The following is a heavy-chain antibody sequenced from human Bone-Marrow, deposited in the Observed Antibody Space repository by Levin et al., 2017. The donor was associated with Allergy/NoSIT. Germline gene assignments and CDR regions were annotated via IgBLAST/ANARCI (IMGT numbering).Heavy chain of an antibody. CDR1: GYSFTNYW. V-gene: IGHV5-51*01. CDR3: ARHPFSFYYDSSGNYNYHLHGFDI. J-gene: IGHJ3*02. D-gene: IGHD3-22*01. Sequence: NLGESLKISCKGSGYSFTNYWIGWVRQMPGKGLEWMGIIYPGDSDTRYSPSFQGQVTISADKSISTAYLQWSSLKASDTAMYYCARHPFSFYYDSSGNYNYHLHGFDICGQGTMVTVSS. CDR2: IYPGDSDT.